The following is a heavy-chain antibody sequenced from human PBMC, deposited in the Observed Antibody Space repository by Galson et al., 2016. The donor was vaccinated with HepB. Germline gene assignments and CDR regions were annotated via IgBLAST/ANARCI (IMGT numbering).Heavy chain of an antibody. D-gene: IGHD5-18*01. V-gene: IGHV3-23*01. J-gene: IGHJ4*01. CDR1: GFTFTSYA. CDR3: AKGRIHFDC. CDR2: ISGSGGST. Sequence: SLRLSCAASGFTFTSYAMSWVRQAPGKGLEWVSTISGSGGSTYYADSVKGRFTISRDNSKNTLYLQMNSLRAEDTAVYFCAKGRIHFDCWGHGTLVTVSS.